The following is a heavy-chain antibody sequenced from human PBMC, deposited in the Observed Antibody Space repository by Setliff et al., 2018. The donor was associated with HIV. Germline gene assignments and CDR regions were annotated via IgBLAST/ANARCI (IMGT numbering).Heavy chain of an antibody. CDR2: ISAYNGDT. J-gene: IGHJ1*01. D-gene: IGHD6-13*01. Sequence: ASVKVSCKASGYTFSSYGISWVRQAPGQGLEWVGRISAYNGDTKYAQKLQGRVTMTTDTSTSTAYMELRSLRSDDTAVYYCATDPGYSSTWYSESFQHWGQGTVVTVSS. CDR1: GYTFSSYG. V-gene: IGHV1-18*01. CDR3: ATDPGYSSTWYSESFQH.